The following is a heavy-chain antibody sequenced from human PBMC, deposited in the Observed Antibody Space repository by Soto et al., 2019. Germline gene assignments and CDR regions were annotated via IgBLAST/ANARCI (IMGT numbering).Heavy chain of an antibody. V-gene: IGHV3-30*18. CDR2: ISYDGSNK. J-gene: IGHJ4*02. CDR1: GFTFSSYG. CDR3: AKDAKAAVAGLDY. D-gene: IGHD6-19*01. Sequence: QVQLVESGGGVVQPGRSLRLSCAASGFTFSSYGMHWVRQAPGKGLEWVAVISYDGSNKYYADSVKGRFTISRDNSKNTLYLQMNSLRAEDTAVYYCAKDAKAAVAGLDYWGQGTLATVSS.